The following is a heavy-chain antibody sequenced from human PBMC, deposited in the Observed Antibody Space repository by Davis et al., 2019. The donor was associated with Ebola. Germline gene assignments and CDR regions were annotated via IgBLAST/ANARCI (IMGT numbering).Heavy chain of an antibody. CDR2: IYYSGST. CDR3: ARGPYYYGMDV. V-gene: IGHV4-59*12. Sequence: PSETLSLTCPVSGGSISSYYWSWIRQPPGKGLEWIGYIYYSGSTNYNPSLKSRVTISVDTSKNQFSLKLSSVTAADTAVYYCARGPYYYGMDVWGQGTTVTVSS. CDR1: GGSISSYY. J-gene: IGHJ6*02.